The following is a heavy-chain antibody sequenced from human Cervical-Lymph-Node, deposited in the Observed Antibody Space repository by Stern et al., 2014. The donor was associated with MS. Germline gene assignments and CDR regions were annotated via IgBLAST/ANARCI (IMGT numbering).Heavy chain of an antibody. J-gene: IGHJ6*02. CDR1: VGTFSTYA. CDR2: IIPIFGTE. Sequence: QEQLVESGAEVKKPGSSVKVSCKASVGTFSTYAINWVRQAPGQGLEWMGGIIPIFGTENYAQKFQGRVTITSDDSTSTAYMELSSLRSEDTAVYYCASPTTVTVGAMDVGGQGTTVTVSS. CDR3: ASPTTVTVGAMDV. D-gene: IGHD4-17*01. V-gene: IGHV1-69*01.